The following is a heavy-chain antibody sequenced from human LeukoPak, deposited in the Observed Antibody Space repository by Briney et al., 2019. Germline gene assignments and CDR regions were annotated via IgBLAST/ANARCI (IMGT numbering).Heavy chain of an antibody. CDR2: INHSGST. V-gene: IGHV4-34*01. CDR3: ASAKLTAYYYYMDV. J-gene: IGHJ6*03. CDR1: GGSFSGYY. Sequence: SETLSLTCAVYGGSFSGYYWSWIRQPPGKGLEWIGEINHSGSTNYNPSLKSRVTISVDTSKNQFSLKLSSVTAADTAVYYCASAKLTAYYYYMDVWGKGTTVTVSS. D-gene: IGHD1-7*01.